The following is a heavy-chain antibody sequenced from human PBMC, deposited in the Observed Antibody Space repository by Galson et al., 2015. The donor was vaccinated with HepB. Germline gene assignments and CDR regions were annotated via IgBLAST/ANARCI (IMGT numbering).Heavy chain of an antibody. V-gene: IGHV3-23*01. CDR2: ISGSGGST. CDR3: VKDHCSSTSCYLYYYYGIDV. D-gene: IGHD2-2*01. J-gene: IGHJ6*02. CDR1: GFTFRSYA. Sequence: SLRLSCAASGFTFRSYAMSWVRQAPGEGLEWVSAISGSGGSTYYADSVKGRFTISRDNSKNTLYPQMNSLRSEDTAVYYCVKDHCSSTSCYLYYYYGIDVWGQGTTVTVSS.